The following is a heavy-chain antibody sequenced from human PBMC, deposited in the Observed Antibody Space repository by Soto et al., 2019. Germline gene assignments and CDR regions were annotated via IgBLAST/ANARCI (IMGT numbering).Heavy chain of an antibody. CDR2: CSHSGST. CDR3: VRANDYVLGTYRLDY. D-gene: IGHD3-16*02. V-gene: IGHV4-34*01. J-gene: IGHJ4*02. CDR1: GGSFSGYY. Sequence: QVQLQQWGAGLLKPSENLSLTCAVYGGSFSGYYWSWIRQPPGKGLEWIGECSHSGSTKYNPSLKSRVTISVDTSKNQFALKLSSVTAADTAVYYCVRANDYVLGTYRLDYWGQGTLVIVPS.